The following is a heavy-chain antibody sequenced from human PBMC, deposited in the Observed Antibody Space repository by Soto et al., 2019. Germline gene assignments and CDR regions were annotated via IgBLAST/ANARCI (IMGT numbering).Heavy chain of an antibody. V-gene: IGHV4-59*01. CDR2: IYYSGGT. J-gene: IGHJ4*02. Sequence: NPSETLSLTCTVSGGSISSYYWSWIRQPPGKGLEWIGYIYYSGGTNYNPSLKSRVTISVDTSKNQFSLKLSSVTAADTAVYYCAREGSSGYTNFDYWGQGTLVTVSS. CDR1: GGSISSYY. D-gene: IGHD3-22*01. CDR3: AREGSSGYTNFDY.